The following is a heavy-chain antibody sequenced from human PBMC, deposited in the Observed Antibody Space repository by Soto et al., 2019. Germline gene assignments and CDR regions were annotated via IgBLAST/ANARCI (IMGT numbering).Heavy chain of an antibody. CDR2: IIPIIGII. CDR3: ARYSTTDDWFDP. Sequence: GASVKVSRKAFGCTFSTYTITWVRQAPGQGLEWMGRIIPIIGIINYAQKFQGRVTISADKFTGTAYMELTRLRSDDTAVYYCARYSTTDDWFDPWGQGTLVTVSS. CDR1: GCTFSTYT. J-gene: IGHJ5*02. D-gene: IGHD2-8*01. V-gene: IGHV1-69*02.